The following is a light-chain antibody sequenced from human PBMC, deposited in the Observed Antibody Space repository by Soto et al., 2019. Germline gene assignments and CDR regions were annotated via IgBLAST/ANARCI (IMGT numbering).Light chain of an antibody. Sequence: QSALTQPASVSGSPGQSITISCTGPSSDVGGYNYVSWYQQHPGKAPKVMIYEVTNRPSGVSNRFSVSKSGNTASLTISGLQAEDEADYYCSSYTSSTTRVFGGGTKLTVL. CDR1: SSDVGGYNY. J-gene: IGLJ3*02. CDR3: SSYTSSTTRV. V-gene: IGLV2-14*01. CDR2: EVT.